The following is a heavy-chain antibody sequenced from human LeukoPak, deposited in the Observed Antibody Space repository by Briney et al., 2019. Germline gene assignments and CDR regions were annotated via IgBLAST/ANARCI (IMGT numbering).Heavy chain of an antibody. CDR1: GNYW. D-gene: IGHD2/OR15-2a*01. V-gene: IGHV3-74*01. Sequence: GGSLRLSCAASGNYWMHWVRQAPGKGLVWVSHINSDGSWTSYADSVKGRFTISKNNAKNTVYLQMNSLRAEDTAVYYCVSFYETYWGRGTLVTVSS. J-gene: IGHJ4*02. CDR3: VSFYETY. CDR2: INSDGSWT.